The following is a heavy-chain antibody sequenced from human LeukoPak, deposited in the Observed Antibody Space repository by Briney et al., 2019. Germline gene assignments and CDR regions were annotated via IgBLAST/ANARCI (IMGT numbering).Heavy chain of an antibody. CDR3: ASSSGYYTNYFDY. CDR1: GFTFSSYA. J-gene: IGHJ4*02. Sequence: PGGSLRLSRAASGFTFSSYAMSWVRQAPGKGLEWVSAISGSGGSTYYADSVKGRFTISRDNSKNTLYLQMNSLRAEDTAVYYCASSSGYYTNYFDYWGQGTLVTVSS. V-gene: IGHV3-23*01. D-gene: IGHD3-3*01. CDR2: ISGSGGST.